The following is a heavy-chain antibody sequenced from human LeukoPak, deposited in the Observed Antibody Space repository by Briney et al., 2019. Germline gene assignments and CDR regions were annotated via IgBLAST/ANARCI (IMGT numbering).Heavy chain of an antibody. J-gene: IGHJ4*02. CDR3: ARRRATVTRLGYFDY. D-gene: IGHD4-17*01. Sequence: PSETLSLTCAVYGGSFSGYYWSWIRQPPGKGLEWIGEINHSGSTNYNPSLKSRVTISVDTSKNQFSLKLSSVTAADTAVYYCARRRATVTRLGYFDYWGQGTLVTVSS. CDR2: INHSGST. CDR1: GGSFSGYY. V-gene: IGHV4-34*01.